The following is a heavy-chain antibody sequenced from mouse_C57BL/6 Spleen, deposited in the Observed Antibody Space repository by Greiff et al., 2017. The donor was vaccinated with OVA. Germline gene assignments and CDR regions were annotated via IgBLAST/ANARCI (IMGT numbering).Heavy chain of an antibody. V-gene: IGHV1-53*01. CDR2: INPSNGGT. Sequence: QVQLQQPGTELVKPGASVKLSCKASGYTFTSYWMHWVKQRPGQGLEWIGNINPSNGGTNYNEKFKSKDTLTVDKSSSTAYMQLSSLTSEDSAVYFCARAGGYYVDYFDYWGQGTTLTVSS. CDR3: ARAGGYYVDYFDY. D-gene: IGHD2-3*01. J-gene: IGHJ2*01. CDR1: GYTFTSYW.